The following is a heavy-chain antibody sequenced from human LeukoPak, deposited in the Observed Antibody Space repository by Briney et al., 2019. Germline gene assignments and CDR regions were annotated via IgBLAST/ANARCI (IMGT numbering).Heavy chain of an antibody. CDR3: AKDRGIAAPPIFDY. J-gene: IGHJ4*02. V-gene: IGHV3-23*01. CDR1: GVTFSSYA. D-gene: IGHD6-13*01. CDR2: ISGSGGST. Sequence: GGSLRLSCAASGVTFSSYAMSCVRQAPGKGVEWGSAISGSGGSTYYADSVKGRFTISRDNSKNTLYLQMNSLRAEDTAVYYCAKDRGIAAPPIFDYWGQGTLVTVSS.